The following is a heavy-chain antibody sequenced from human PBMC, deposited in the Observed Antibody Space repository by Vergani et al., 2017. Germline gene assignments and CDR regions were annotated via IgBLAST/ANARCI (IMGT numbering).Heavy chain of an antibody. CDR2: IYPGDSEV. V-gene: IGHV5-51*01. CDR3: AGGEHCSENGGALQL. CDR1: RYIFSNFW. D-gene: IGHD3-16*01. Sequence: EKQLVQSGSETTKPGESLKISCQAFRYIFSNFWIGWVRQRPGRGLEWVGIIYPGDSEVKSNPTFRGQVIFSVDTSVNTAYLQRRSLQASDTATYFCAGGEHCSENGGALQLWGQGTNITVSS. J-gene: IGHJ3*01.